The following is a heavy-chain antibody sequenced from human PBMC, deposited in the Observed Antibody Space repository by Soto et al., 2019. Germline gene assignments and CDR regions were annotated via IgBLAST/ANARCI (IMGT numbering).Heavy chain of an antibody. Sequence: QLQLQESGSGLVKPSQTLSLTSAVSGGSISSGGYSWSWIRQPPGKGMEWIGYIYHNGSTCYNPSLKSRVNISVDRSKNQFSLKLSSVTAADTAVYYCARGSYPLPLYFQHWGQGTLVTVSS. J-gene: IGHJ1*01. D-gene: IGHD3-10*01. CDR3: ARGSYPLPLYFQH. V-gene: IGHV4-30-2*01. CDR2: IYHNGST. CDR1: GGSISSGGYS.